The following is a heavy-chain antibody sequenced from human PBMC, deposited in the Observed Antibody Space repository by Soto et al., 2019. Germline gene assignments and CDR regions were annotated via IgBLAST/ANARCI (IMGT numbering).Heavy chain of an antibody. CDR3: ASGGYDFWSGSPSYYYYGMDV. D-gene: IGHD3-3*01. Sequence: GASVKASCKSSGYTFTSYAMHWVRQAPGQRLEWMGWINAGNGNTKYSQKFQGRVTITRDTSASTAYMELSSLRSEDTAVYYCASGGYDFWSGSPSYYYYGMDVWGQGTTVTVSS. V-gene: IGHV1-3*01. J-gene: IGHJ6*02. CDR2: INAGNGNT. CDR1: GYTFTSYA.